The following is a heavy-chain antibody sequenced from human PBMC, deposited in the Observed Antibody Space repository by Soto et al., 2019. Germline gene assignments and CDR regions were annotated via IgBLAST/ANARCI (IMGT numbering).Heavy chain of an antibody. CDR2: IIPILGIA. Sequence: SVKVSCKASGGTFSSYTISWVRQAPGQGLEWMGRIIPILGIANYAQKFQGRVTITADKSTSTANMELSSLRSEDTAVYYCAGHPPPYPKGVAEGNMDVWGKGTTVTVSS. D-gene: IGHD3-10*01. J-gene: IGHJ6*03. CDR1: GGTFSSYT. V-gene: IGHV1-69*02. CDR3: AGHPPPYPKGVAEGNMDV.